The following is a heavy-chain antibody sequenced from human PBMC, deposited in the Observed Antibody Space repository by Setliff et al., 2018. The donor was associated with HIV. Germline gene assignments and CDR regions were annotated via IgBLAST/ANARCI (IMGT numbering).Heavy chain of an antibody. D-gene: IGHD3-10*01. Sequence: SETLSLTCTVSGGSISSGGYYWSWSRQHPGKGLEWIGNIYYSGSTYYNPSLTSRATISVDTSKNHFSLKLTSVTAADTAVYYCARTYYYASGSYYSQGYYFDYWGQGTLGT. CDR1: GGSISSGGYY. J-gene: IGHJ4*02. CDR3: ARTYYYASGSYYSQGYYFDY. V-gene: IGHV4-31*03. CDR2: IYYSGST.